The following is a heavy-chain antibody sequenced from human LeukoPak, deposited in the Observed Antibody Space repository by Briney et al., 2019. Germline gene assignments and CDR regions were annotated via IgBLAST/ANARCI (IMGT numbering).Heavy chain of an antibody. D-gene: IGHD2-21*02. Sequence: SVKVSCKASGYTFTSYYMHWVRQAPGQGLEWMGRIIPILGIANYAQKFQGRVTITADKSTSTAYMELSSLRSEDTAVYYCAREDVVVTPFNFDYWGQGTLVTVSS. CDR1: GYTFTSYY. J-gene: IGHJ4*02. V-gene: IGHV1-69*04. CDR2: IIPILGIA. CDR3: AREDVVVTPFNFDY.